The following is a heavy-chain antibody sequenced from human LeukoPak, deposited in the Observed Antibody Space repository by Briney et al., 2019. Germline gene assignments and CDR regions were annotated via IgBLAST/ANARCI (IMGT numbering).Heavy chain of an antibody. Sequence: PSETLSLTCAVYGGSFSGYYWSWIRQPPGKGLEWIGYIYYSGSTNYNPSLKSRVTISVDTSKNQFSLKLSSVTAAGTAVYYCAREASGSTYYFDYWGQGTLVTVSS. CDR2: IYYSGST. V-gene: IGHV4-59*01. CDR1: GGSFSGYY. CDR3: AREASGSTYYFDY. D-gene: IGHD1-26*01. J-gene: IGHJ4*02.